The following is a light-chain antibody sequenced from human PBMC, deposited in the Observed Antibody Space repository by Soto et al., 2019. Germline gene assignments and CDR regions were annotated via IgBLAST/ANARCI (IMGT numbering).Light chain of an antibody. Sequence: ELTQSPATLSLSPGERVTLSCRASQTVRSSFVAWYQQKPGQAPRLLIYGASTRATGIPDRFGGSGSGTDFTLTISSLQPEDLAVYYCQHYGRSSWTFGQGTKVAIK. CDR1: QTVRSSF. J-gene: IGKJ1*01. CDR3: QHYGRSSWT. V-gene: IGKV3-20*01. CDR2: GAS.